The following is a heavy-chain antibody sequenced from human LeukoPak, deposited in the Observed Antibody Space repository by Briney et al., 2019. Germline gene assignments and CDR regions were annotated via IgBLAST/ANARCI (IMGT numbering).Heavy chain of an antibody. D-gene: IGHD5-18*01. J-gene: IGHJ4*02. CDR3: ARGYSYGYISYFDY. V-gene: IGHV3-33*01. CDR1: GFTFSSYG. CDR2: IWYDGSNK. Sequence: QTGGSLRLSCAASGFTFSSYGMHWIRQAPGKGLEWVAVIWYDGSNKYYADSVKGRFTISRDNSKNTLYLQMNSLRAEDTAVYYCARGYSYGYISYFDYWGQGTLVTVSS.